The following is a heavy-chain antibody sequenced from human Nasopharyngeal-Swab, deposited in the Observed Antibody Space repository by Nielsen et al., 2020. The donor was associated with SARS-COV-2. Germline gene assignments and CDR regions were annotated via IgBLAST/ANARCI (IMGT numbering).Heavy chain of an antibody. D-gene: IGHD2-2*01. CDR3: ARGLSGIVPAPILGLGPYYYYYYMDV. CDR2: INHSGST. V-gene: IGHV4-34*01. Sequence: RQAPGKGLEWIAEINHSGSTNYNPSLKSRVTLSVDTSMNQFSLELSSVTVADTAVYYCARGLSGIVPAPILGLGPYYYYYYMDVWGKGTTVTVSS. J-gene: IGHJ6*03.